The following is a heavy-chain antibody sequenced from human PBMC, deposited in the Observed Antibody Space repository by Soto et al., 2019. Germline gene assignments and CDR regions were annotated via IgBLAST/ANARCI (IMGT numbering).Heavy chain of an antibody. Sequence: PGGYLRLSCAASGFTFSSYSMNWVRQAPGKGLEWVPSISSSSSYIYYADSVKGRFTISRDNAKNSLYLQMNSLRAEDTAVYYCARAVTTDDAFDIWGQGTMVTVSS. CDR1: GFTFSSYS. V-gene: IGHV3-21*01. D-gene: IGHD4-17*01. CDR2: ISSSSSYI. J-gene: IGHJ3*02. CDR3: ARAVTTDDAFDI.